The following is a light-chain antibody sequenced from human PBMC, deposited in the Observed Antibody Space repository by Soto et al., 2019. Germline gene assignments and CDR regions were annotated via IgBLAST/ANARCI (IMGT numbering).Light chain of an antibody. J-gene: IGLJ2*01. V-gene: IGLV2-23*01. CDR3: CSYAGSSTPVV. CDR2: EGN. CDR1: SSDVGNYNL. Sequence: QSVLTQPASVSGSPGQSITISCTGTSSDVGNYNLVSWYQQHPGKAPKLMIYEGNKRPSGVSIRFSGSKSGNTASLTISGLQAEDESDYYCCSYAGSSTPVVFGGGTKVTVL.